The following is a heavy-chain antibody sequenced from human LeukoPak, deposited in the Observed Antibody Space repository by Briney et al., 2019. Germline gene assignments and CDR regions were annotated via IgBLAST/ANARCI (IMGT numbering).Heavy chain of an antibody. CDR3: ARLGSYYYDSSGYYYEGYFFDY. Sequence: SETLSLTCTVSGGSISSYYWSWIRQPPGRGLEWIGYIYYSGSTNYNPSLKSRVTISVDTSKNQFSLKLSSVTAADTAVYYCARLGSYYYDSSGYYYEGYFFDYWGQGTLVTVSS. V-gene: IGHV4-59*08. J-gene: IGHJ4*02. D-gene: IGHD3-22*01. CDR1: GGSISSYY. CDR2: IYYSGST.